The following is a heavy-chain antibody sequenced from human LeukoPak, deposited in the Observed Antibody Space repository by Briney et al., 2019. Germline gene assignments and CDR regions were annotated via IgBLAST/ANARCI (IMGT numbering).Heavy chain of an antibody. CDR3: ARIQLSFLAAGREYFQH. CDR1: GYTFTSYG. V-gene: IGHV1-18*01. Sequence: ASVKVSCKASGYTFTSYGISWVRQAPGQGLEWMGWISAYNGNTNYAQKFQGRVTITADESTSTAYMELSSLRSEDTAVYYCARIQLSFLAAGREYFQHWGQGTLVTVSS. CDR2: ISAYNGNT. D-gene: IGHD5-18*01. J-gene: IGHJ1*01.